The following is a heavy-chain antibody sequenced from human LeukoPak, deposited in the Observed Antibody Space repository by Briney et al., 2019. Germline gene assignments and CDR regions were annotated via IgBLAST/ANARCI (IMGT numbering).Heavy chain of an antibody. CDR2: ISSNSDAV. Sequence: PGGSLRLSCAASGFTFDDYAMHWVRQRPGKGLEWVSGISSNSDAVAYADSLKGRFTISRDNAKNSLYLQMNSLRDKDTAFYYCAKDRWTIFGVSSGVGWFDPWGQGTLVSVSS. D-gene: IGHD3-3*01. J-gene: IGHJ5*02. CDR1: GFTFDDYA. CDR3: AKDRWTIFGVSSGVGWFDP. V-gene: IGHV3-9*01.